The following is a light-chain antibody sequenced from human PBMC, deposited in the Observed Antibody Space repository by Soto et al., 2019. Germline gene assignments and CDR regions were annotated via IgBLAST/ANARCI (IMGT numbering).Light chain of an antibody. CDR3: ATWDDSLNGWV. CDR2: SND. Sequence: QSVLTQTPSASGTPGQRVTISCSGSTSNLESNPVNWYQQLPGAAPKLLIYSNDQRPSGVPDRFSGSKSGTSASLAISGLQSEDEADYYCATWDDSLNGWVFGGGTQLTVL. V-gene: IGLV1-44*01. J-gene: IGLJ3*02. CDR1: TSNLESNP.